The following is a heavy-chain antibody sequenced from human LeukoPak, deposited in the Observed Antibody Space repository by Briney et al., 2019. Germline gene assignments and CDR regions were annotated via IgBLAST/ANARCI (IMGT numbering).Heavy chain of an antibody. V-gene: IGHV4-34*01. D-gene: IGHD3-10*01. CDR1: AASFSGYY. J-gene: IGHJ4*02. CDR3: ARSGRGITMVRGVRFPFDY. CDR2: INHSGST. Sequence: SQTLSLTCALDAASFSGYYWSCIRHPQGNWLEWIGEINHSGSTNYNPSLKSRVNISVDTSKNQFSLKLSTVTAADTAVYYCARSGRGITMVRGVRFPFDYWGQGTLVTVSS.